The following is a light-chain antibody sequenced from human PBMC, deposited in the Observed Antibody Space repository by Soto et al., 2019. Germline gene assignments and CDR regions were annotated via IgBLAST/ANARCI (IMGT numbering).Light chain of an antibody. J-gene: IGKJ4*01. CDR1: QSVGNN. V-gene: IGKV3-11*01. CDR3: QQDANWPLT. Sequence: EIVLTQSPATLSLSPGERATLSCRASQSVGNNLAWYQQKPGQAPGLLIYEASTRATGIPARFSGSGSGTDFTLTISSLEPEDFAVYYCQQDANWPLTFGGGTKVEIK. CDR2: EAS.